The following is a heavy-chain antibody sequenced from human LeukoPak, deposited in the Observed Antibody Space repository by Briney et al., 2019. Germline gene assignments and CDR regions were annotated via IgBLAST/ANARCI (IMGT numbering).Heavy chain of an antibody. CDR1: GVSISSYY. D-gene: IGHD3-22*01. V-gene: IGHV4-4*07. J-gene: IGHJ4*02. CDR2: IYTSGST. Sequence: SETLSLTCTVSGVSISSYYWSWIRQPAGKGLEWIGRIYTSGSTNYNPSLKSRVTMSVDTSKNQFSLKLSSVTAADTAVYYCASGSHLYYYDSSGLDYWGQGTLVTVSS. CDR3: ASGSHLYYYDSSGLDY.